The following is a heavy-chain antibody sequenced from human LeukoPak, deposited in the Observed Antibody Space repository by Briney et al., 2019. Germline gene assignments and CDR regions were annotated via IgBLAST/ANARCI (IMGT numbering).Heavy chain of an antibody. J-gene: IGHJ3*02. D-gene: IGHD3-22*01. V-gene: IGHV3-23*01. CDR2: ISVCGGST. CDR1: GFTFSSYV. CDR3: AKEFSITMIVVVITPDAFDI. Sequence: PGGSLRLSCSASGFTFSSYVMSWVRQAPGKGLEWVSAISVCGGSTYYADSVKGRFTISRDNSKNTLYLQMNSLRAEDTAVYYCAKEFSITMIVVVITPDAFDIWGQGTMVTVSS.